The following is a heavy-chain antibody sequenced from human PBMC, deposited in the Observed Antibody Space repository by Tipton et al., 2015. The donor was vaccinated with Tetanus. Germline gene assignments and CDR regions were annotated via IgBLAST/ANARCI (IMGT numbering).Heavy chain of an antibody. Sequence: TLSLTCTVSGGSISTYHWNWIRQSPGKGLEWIGYIDYFGSTKYNPSLKSRVSISVDTSKNQFSLKVRSVTSADTAVYYCARERLDWGTNDALNVWGQGTMVTVSS. V-gene: IGHV4-59*01. J-gene: IGHJ3*01. D-gene: IGHD7-27*01. CDR1: GGSISTYH. CDR3: ARERLDWGTNDALNV. CDR2: IDYFGST.